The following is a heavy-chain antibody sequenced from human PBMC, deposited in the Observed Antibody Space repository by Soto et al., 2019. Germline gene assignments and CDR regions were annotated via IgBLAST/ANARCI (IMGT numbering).Heavy chain of an antibody. CDR1: GYTFTGYY. Sequence: QVQLVQSGAAVKEPGASVKVSCKASGYTFTGYYMHWARQSPCQGLEWMGWIKSFNGDTNYAQKFQGSVTLTSDTSISTAYMEQSRLKSDDTAVYYCARVVSPYYHVLTGNWFDPWGQGTLVTVSS. CDR2: IKSFNGDT. J-gene: IGHJ5*02. CDR3: ARVVSPYYHVLTGNWFDP. V-gene: IGHV1-2*02. D-gene: IGHD3-9*01.